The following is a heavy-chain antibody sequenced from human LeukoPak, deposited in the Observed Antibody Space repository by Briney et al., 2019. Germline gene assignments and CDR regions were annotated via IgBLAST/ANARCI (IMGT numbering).Heavy chain of an antibody. CDR3: ATGAARNFDY. D-gene: IGHD6-6*01. CDR1: GDTFTSYY. CDR2: INPSGGST. V-gene: IGHV1-46*01. Sequence: ASVKVSCKASGDTFTSYYMHWVRYAPGQGLEWMGIINPSGGSTSYAQKFQGRVTMTRDMSTSTVYMELSSLRSEDTAVYYCATGAARNFDYWGQGTLVTVSS. J-gene: IGHJ4*02.